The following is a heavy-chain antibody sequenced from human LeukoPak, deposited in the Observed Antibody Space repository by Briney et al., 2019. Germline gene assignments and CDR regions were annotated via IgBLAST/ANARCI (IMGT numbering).Heavy chain of an antibody. CDR2: IKQDGSGK. J-gene: IGHJ4*02. Sequence: GGSLRLSCAASGFTFSSYWMSWVRQAPGKGLEWVANIKQDGSGKYYVDSVKGRFTISRDNAKNSLYLQMNSLRAEDTAVYYCARETPGGYDHPYYFDYWGQGTLVTVSS. V-gene: IGHV3-7*01. CDR1: GFTFSSYW. CDR3: ARETPGGYDHPYYFDY. D-gene: IGHD5-12*01.